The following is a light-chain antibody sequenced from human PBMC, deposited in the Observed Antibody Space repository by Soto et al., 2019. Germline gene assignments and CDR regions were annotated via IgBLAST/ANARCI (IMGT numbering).Light chain of an antibody. CDR3: QQYDYWPRT. Sequence: EIMMTQSPATLSVPPGERATLSCRASQSVSSSLAWYQQKPGQTPRLLIYGASNRAAGIPDRFSGSGSGTEFTLTISSLQSEDFVVYYCQQYDYWPRTFGQGSMVDVK. V-gene: IGKV3D-15*01. J-gene: IGKJ1*01. CDR2: GAS. CDR1: QSVSSS.